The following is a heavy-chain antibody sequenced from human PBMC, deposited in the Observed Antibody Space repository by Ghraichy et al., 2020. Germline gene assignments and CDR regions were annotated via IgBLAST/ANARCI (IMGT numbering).Heavy chain of an antibody. CDR3: ARVHWHHDAFDI. CDR2: INAGNGNT. J-gene: IGHJ3*02. CDR1: GYTFTSYA. D-gene: IGHD1-1*01. V-gene: IGHV1-3*01. Sequence: ASVKVSCKASGYTFTSYAMHWVRQAPGQRLEWMGWINAGNGNTKYSQKFQGRVTITRDTSASTAYMELSSLRSEDTAVYYCARVHWHHDAFDIWGQGTMVTVSS.